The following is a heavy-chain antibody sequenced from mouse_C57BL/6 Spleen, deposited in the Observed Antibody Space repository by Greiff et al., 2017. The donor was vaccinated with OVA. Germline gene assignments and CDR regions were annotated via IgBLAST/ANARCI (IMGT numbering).Heavy chain of an antibody. CDR1: GYTFTGYW. D-gene: IGHD2-5*01. J-gene: IGHJ3*01. CDR3: ARGGYYSKAWFAY. V-gene: IGHV1-9*01. CDR2: ILPGSGSN. Sequence: VKLMESGAELMKPGASVKLSCKATGYTFTGYWIAWVKQRPGHGLEWIGEILPGSGSNNYNEKFKGKATFTADTSSNTAYMQLSSLTTEDSAIYYCARGGYYSKAWFAYCGQGTLVTVSA.